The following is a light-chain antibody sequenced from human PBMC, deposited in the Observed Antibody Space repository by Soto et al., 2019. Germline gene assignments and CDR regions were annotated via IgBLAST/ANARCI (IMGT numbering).Light chain of an antibody. CDR3: QQYNNWPWT. J-gene: IGKJ1*01. CDR2: GAS. V-gene: IGKV3-15*01. Sequence: EIVMTQSPATLSVSPGVRATVSCRASQSISGTLAWYQQKPGQAPRLLIYGASTRATSFPARFSGSGSGTDFTLTISSLQSEDFAVYYCQQYNNWPWTFGQGTKVDIK. CDR1: QSISGT.